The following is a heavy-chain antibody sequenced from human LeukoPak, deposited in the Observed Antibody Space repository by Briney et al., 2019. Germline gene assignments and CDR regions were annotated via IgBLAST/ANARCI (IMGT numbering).Heavy chain of an antibody. V-gene: IGHV4-39*01. CDR3: ARLYSSRWYFIKEVFDAFDI. CDR1: GGSISSSSYY. D-gene: IGHD6-19*01. Sequence: PSETLSLTCTVSGGSISSSSYYWGWIRQPPGKGLEWIGSIYYSGSTYYNPSLKSRVTISVDTSKNQFSLKLSSVTAADTAVYYCARLYSSRWYFIKEVFDAFDIWGQGTMVTVSS. J-gene: IGHJ3*02. CDR2: IYYSGST.